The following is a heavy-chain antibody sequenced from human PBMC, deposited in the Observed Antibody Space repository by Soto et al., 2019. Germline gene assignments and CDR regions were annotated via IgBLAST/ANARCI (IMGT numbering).Heavy chain of an antibody. D-gene: IGHD2-8*01. Sequence: QVQLVQSGAEVKKPGSSVKVSCKASGGTFSSYAISWVRQAPGQGLEWMGGIIPIFGTANYAQKFQGRVTITADESTSTAYMELSSLRSEDTAVYYCASPYCTNGVCYVYYGMDVWGQGTTVTVSS. CDR1: GGTFSSYA. V-gene: IGHV1-69*01. CDR3: ASPYCTNGVCYVYYGMDV. CDR2: IIPIFGTA. J-gene: IGHJ6*02.